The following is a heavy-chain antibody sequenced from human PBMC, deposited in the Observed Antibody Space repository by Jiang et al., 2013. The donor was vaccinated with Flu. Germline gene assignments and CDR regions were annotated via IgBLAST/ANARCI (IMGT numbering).Heavy chain of an antibody. V-gene: IGHV1-2*04. CDR1: GYTFTGYY. CDR3: ARDRGITFGGVIVPLLFDY. J-gene: IGHJ4*02. D-gene: IGHD3-16*02. Sequence: SGAEVKKPGASVKVSCKASGYTFTGYYMHWVRQAPGQGLEWMGWINPNSGGTNYAQKFQGWVTMTRDTSISTAYMELSRLRSDDTAVYYCARDRGITFGGVIVPLLFDYWGQGTLVTVSS. CDR2: INPNSGGT.